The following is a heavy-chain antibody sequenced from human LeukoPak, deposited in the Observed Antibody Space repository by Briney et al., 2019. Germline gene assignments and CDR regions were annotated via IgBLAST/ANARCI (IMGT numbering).Heavy chain of an antibody. J-gene: IGHJ6*02. CDR3: AKDALGDYAYGMDV. CDR2: ISYDGSNK. CDR1: GFTFSSYG. V-gene: IGHV3-30*18. Sequence: GGSLRLSCAASGFTFSSYGMHWVRQAPGKGLEWVAVISYDGSNKYYADSVKGRFTISRDNSKNTLYLQMNSLRAEDTAVYYCAKDALGDYAYGMDVWGQGTTVTVSS.